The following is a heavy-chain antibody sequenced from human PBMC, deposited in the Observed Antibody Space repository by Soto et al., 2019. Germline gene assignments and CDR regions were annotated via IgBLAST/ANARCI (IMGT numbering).Heavy chain of an antibody. V-gene: IGHV3-33*01. J-gene: IGHJ4*02. Sequence: QVQLVESGGGVVQPGRSLRLSCAASGFTFSSYGMHWVRQAPGKGLEWVAVIWYDGSNKYYADSVKGRFTISRDNSKNTLYLRMNSLRAEDTAVYYCARDSIVVVVAATPGGFDYWGQGTLVTVSS. CDR3: ARDSIVVVVAATPGGFDY. CDR2: IWYDGSNK. CDR1: GFTFSSYG. D-gene: IGHD2-15*01.